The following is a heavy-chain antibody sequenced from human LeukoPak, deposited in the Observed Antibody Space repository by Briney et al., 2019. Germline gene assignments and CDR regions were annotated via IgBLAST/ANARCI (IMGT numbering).Heavy chain of an antibody. CDR2: IYSGGST. Sequence: GGSLRLSCAASGFTVSSNYMSWVRQAPGKGLEWVSVIYSGGSTYYADSVKGRFTISRDNSKNTLYLQVNSLRAEDTAVYYCARTGYYDDDAFDIWGQGTMVTVSS. CDR3: ARTGYYDDDAFDI. CDR1: GFTVSSNY. J-gene: IGHJ3*02. V-gene: IGHV3-66*01. D-gene: IGHD3-3*01.